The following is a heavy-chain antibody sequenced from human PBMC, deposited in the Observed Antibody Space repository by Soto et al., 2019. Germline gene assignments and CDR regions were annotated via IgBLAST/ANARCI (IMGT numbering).Heavy chain of an antibody. V-gene: IGHV1-18*01. Sequence: ASLKVSCKASGYTFNSYGISWVRRAPGQGLEWMGWISAYNGNTNYAQKLQGRVTMTTDTSTSTAYMELRSLRSDDTAVYYCASVDKAMVTGRKHNWFDPWGQGTLVTVSS. CDR2: ISAYNGNT. CDR1: GYTFNSYG. CDR3: ASVDKAMVTGRKHNWFDP. D-gene: IGHD5-18*01. J-gene: IGHJ5*02.